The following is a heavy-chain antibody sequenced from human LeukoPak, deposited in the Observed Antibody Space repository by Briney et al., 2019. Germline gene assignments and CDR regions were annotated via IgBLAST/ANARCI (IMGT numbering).Heavy chain of an antibody. Sequence: SETLSLTCTVSGGSISSYYWSWIRQPPGKGLEWIGYIYYSGSTNYNPSLKSRVTISVDTSKNQFSLKLSSVTAADTAVYYCARPRDGYNSGAFDIWGQGTMATVSS. CDR3: ARPRDGYNSGAFDI. CDR2: IYYSGST. V-gene: IGHV4-59*08. CDR1: GGSISSYY. D-gene: IGHD5-24*01. J-gene: IGHJ3*02.